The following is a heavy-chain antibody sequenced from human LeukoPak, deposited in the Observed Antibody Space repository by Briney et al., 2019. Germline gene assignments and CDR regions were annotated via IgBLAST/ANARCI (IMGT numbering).Heavy chain of an antibody. CDR1: GYTFTSYG. CDR2: INPNSGGT. V-gene: IGHV1-2*04. J-gene: IGHJ4*02. Sequence: ASVKVSCKASGYTFTSYGISWVRQAPGQGLEWMGWINPNSGGTNYAQKFQGWVTMARDTSISTAYMELSRLRSDDTAVYYCARAGALWFGESPPDYWGQGTLVTVSS. CDR3: ARAGALWFGESPPDY. D-gene: IGHD3-10*01.